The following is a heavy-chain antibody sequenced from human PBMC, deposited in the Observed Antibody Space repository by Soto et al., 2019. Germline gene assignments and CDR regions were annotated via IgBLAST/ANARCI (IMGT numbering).Heavy chain of an antibody. D-gene: IGHD3-22*01. CDR3: ARAKYYYDSSGYHYYYGMDV. CDR1: GGSISSSNW. J-gene: IGHJ6*02. V-gene: IGHV4-4*02. CDR2: IYHSGST. Sequence: SSETLSLTCAVSGGSISSSNWWSWVRQPLGKGLEWIGEIYHSGSTNYNPSLKSRVTISVDKSKNQFSLKLSSVTAADTAVYYCARAKYYYDSSGYHYYYGMDVWGQGTTVTVSS.